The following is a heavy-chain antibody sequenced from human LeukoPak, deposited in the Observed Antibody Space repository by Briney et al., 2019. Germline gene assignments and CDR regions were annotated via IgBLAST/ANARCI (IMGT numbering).Heavy chain of an antibody. Sequence: GGSLRLSCAASGFTFSDYYMNWLRQAPGKGLEWIASMRSSGSTIKYADSVKGRFTISRDNAKNTLYLQMNSLRAEDTAVYYCAIRSGSYYYWVDYWGQGTLVTVSS. CDR3: AIRSGSYYYWVDY. CDR1: GFTFSDYY. D-gene: IGHD1-26*01. CDR2: MRSSGSTI. J-gene: IGHJ4*02. V-gene: IGHV3-11*04.